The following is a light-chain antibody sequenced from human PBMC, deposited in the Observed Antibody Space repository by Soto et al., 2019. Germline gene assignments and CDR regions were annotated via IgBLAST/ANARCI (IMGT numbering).Light chain of an antibody. CDR1: QSVSSSY. J-gene: IGKJ1*01. V-gene: IGKV3-15*01. CDR3: QHYNYWPPKT. CDR2: GAY. Sequence: EIVLTQSPGTLSLSPGERATLSCRASQSVSSSYLAWYQQKPGQAPRLLIYGAYTRATGIPARFSGSGSGTDFTLTISSLQSEDLAVYYCQHYNYWPPKTFGQGTKLDIK.